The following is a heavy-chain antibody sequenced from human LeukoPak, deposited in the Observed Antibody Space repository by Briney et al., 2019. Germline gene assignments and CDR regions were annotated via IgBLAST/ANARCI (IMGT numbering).Heavy chain of an antibody. CDR1: GFTFSSYA. J-gene: IGHJ4*02. V-gene: IGHV3-30*04. CDR3: AKGERYYYDSSGYYSFFDY. Sequence: GGSLRLSCAASGFTFSSYAMHWVRQAPGKGLEWVAVISYDGSNKYYADSVKGRFTISRDNSKNTLYLQMNSLRAEDTAVYYCAKGERYYYDSSGYYSFFDYWGQGTLVTVSS. CDR2: ISYDGSNK. D-gene: IGHD3-22*01.